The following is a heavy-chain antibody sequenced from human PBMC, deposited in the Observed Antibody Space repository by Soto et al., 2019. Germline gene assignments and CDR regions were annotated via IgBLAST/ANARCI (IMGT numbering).Heavy chain of an antibody. D-gene: IGHD3-22*01. V-gene: IGHV4-30-4*01. J-gene: IGHJ4*02. Sequence: SETLSLTCTVSGGSISSGDYYWSWIRQPPGKGLEWIGYIYYSGSTYYNPSLKSRVTISVDTSKNQFSLKLSSVTAADTAVYYCVGGSSGYYSFDYWGQGTLVTVSS. CDR3: VGGSSGYYSFDY. CDR2: IYYSGST. CDR1: GGSISSGDYY.